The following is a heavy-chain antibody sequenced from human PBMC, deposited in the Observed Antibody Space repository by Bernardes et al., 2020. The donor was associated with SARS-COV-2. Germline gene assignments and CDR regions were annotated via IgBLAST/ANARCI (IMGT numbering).Heavy chain of an antibody. V-gene: IGHV3-74*01. Sequence: GGSLRLSCAASGFTFSSYWMHWVRQGPGKGLVWVSRINSDGSTTTYADSVKGRFTISRDNGKNTLYLQMNSLRAEDTAVYYCVRGPSDGHGRFEYWGQGALVTVSS. CDR1: GFTFSSYW. J-gene: IGHJ4*02. CDR2: INSDGSTT. CDR3: VRGPSDGHGRFEY.